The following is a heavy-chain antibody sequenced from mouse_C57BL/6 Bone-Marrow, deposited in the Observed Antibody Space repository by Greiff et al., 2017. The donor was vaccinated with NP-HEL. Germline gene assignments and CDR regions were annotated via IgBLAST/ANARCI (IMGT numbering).Heavy chain of an antibody. V-gene: IGHV1-53*01. CDR3: STDSGYAFDY. J-gene: IGHJ2*01. D-gene: IGHD3-2*02. CDR1: GYTFTSYW. Sequence: QVQLQQSGTELVKPGASVKLSCKASGYTFTSYWMHWLKQRPGQGLEWIGNINPNNGGTNDNEKFKTKATLTVDKSSSTAYMQLSSLPSEDSAVYYCSTDSGYAFDYWGQGTTLTVSS. CDR2: INPNNGGT.